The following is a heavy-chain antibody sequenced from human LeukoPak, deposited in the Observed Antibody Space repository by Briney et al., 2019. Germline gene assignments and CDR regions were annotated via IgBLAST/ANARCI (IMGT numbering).Heavy chain of an antibody. D-gene: IGHD5-18*01. CDR2: INHSGST. Sequence: SETLSLTCAVYGGSFSGYYWSWIRQPPGKGLEWIGEINHSGSTNHNPSLKSRVTISVDTSKNQFSLKLSSVTAADTAVYYCARVLTATPYFDYWGQGTLVIVSS. CDR1: GGSFSGYY. V-gene: IGHV4-34*01. J-gene: IGHJ4*02. CDR3: ARVLTATPYFDY.